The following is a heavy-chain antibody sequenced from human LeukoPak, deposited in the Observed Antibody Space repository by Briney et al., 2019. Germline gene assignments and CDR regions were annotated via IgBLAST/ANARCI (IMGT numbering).Heavy chain of an antibody. Sequence: GGSLRLSCAASGFTFSNYAMHWVRQAPGKGLEWVTVIWSDGSDEYYADSVKGRFTISRDNSKNTLYLQMNSLRAEDTAVYYCARGSYGGNSDFDYWGQGTLFTVSS. V-gene: IGHV3-33*01. CDR2: IWSDGSDE. J-gene: IGHJ4*02. D-gene: IGHD4-23*01. CDR3: ARGSYGGNSDFDY. CDR1: GFTFSNYA.